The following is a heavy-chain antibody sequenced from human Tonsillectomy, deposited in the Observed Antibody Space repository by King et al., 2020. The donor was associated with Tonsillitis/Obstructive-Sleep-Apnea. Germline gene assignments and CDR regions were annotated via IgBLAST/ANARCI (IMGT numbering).Heavy chain of an antibody. CDR1: GYTFTDYY. Sequence: VQLVESGAEVKKPGASVNVSCTASGYTFTDYYIHWVRQAPGQGLEWMGWINPNSGGTKYAQKFQGRVTMTRDTSISTAYMALSRLRSDDTAIYYCARQFFNMDVWGQGTTVTVSS. CDR2: INPNSGGT. V-gene: IGHV1-2*02. J-gene: IGHJ6*02. D-gene: IGHD3-3*01. CDR3: ARQFFNMDV.